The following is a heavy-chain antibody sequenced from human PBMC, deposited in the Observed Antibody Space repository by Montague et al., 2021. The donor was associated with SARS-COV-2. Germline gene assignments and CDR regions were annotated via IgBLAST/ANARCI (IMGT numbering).Heavy chain of an antibody. V-gene: IGHV4-61*02. CDR2: IYTTGRT. CDR3: ASERAYDYGSGTYPGGFYI. Sequence: TLSLTCTVSGGSISSGSYYWSWIRQPAGKGLEWIGRIYTTGRTNYNPSLKSRVTISVDTSKNQFSLKLSSVTAADTAAYYCASERAYDYGSGTYPGGFYIGGQGTMVTVSS. CDR1: GGSISSGSYY. J-gene: IGHJ3*02. D-gene: IGHD3-10*01.